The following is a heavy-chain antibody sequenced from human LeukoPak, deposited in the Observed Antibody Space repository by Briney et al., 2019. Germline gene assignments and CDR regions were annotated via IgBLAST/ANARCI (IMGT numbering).Heavy chain of an antibody. J-gene: IGHJ4*02. CDR3: AKAKYYYDSSGYYY. D-gene: IGHD3-22*01. V-gene: IGHV3-7*01. Sequence: GGSLRLSCAASGFTFSSYRMSWVRQAPGKGLEWVANIKQDGSEKYYVDSVKGRFTISRDNSKNTLYLQMNSLRAEDTAVYYCAKAKYYYDSSGYYYWGQGTLVTVSS. CDR2: IKQDGSEK. CDR1: GFTFSSYR.